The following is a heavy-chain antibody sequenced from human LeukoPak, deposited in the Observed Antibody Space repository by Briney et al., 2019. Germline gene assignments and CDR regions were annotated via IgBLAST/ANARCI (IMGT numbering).Heavy chain of an antibody. CDR2: IYSGGST. CDR1: GFTVSSNY. V-gene: IGHV3-53*01. J-gene: IGHJ4*02. Sequence: GGSLRLSCAASGFTVSSNYMSWVRQAPGKGLEWVSVIYSGGSTYYADSVKGRFTISRDNSKNTLYLQMNSLRAEDTAVYYCAKDTGAAAGTRVPFDYWGQGTLVTVSS. CDR3: AKDTGAAAGTRVPFDY. D-gene: IGHD6-13*01.